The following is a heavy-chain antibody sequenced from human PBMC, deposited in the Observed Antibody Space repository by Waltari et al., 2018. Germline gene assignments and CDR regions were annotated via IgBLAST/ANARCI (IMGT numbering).Heavy chain of an antibody. Sequence: QVQLVESGGGVVQPGRSLRLSCAASGFTFSSYGMHWVRQAPGKGLEWVAVIWYNGNNKYYADSVKGRFTISRDNSKNTLYLQMNSLRAEDTAVYYCARERQVGAFDIWGQGTMVTVSS. CDR3: ARERQVGAFDI. CDR1: GFTFSSYG. J-gene: IGHJ3*02. V-gene: IGHV3-33*01. CDR2: IWYNGNNK.